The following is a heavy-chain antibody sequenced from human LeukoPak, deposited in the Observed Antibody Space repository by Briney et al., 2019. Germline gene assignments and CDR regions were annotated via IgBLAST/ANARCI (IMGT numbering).Heavy chain of an antibody. D-gene: IGHD4-17*01. CDR2: ISYDGSNK. V-gene: IGHV3-30*04. CDR1: GFTFSSYA. CDR3: ARDYKVDSTVTEYYYYMDV. J-gene: IGHJ6*03. Sequence: GGSLRLSCAASGFTFSSYAMHWVRQAPGKGLEWVAVISYDGSNKYYADSVKGRFTISRDNAKNSLYLQMNSLRAEDTAVYYCARDYKVDSTVTEYYYYMDVWGKGTTVTVSS.